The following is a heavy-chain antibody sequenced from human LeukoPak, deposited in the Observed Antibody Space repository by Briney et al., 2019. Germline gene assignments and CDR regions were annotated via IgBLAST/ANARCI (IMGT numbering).Heavy chain of an antibody. J-gene: IGHJ6*03. CDR2: INPNSGGT. Sequence: ASVKVSCKASGYTFTGYYMHWVRQAPGQGLEWMGWINPNSGGTNYAQKFQGRVTMTRDTSISTAYMELSRLRSDDTAVYYCASTPAYCSGGSCYSGNYYYYYMDVWGKGTTVTISS. CDR1: GYTFTGYY. CDR3: ASTPAYCSGGSCYSGNYYYYYMDV. D-gene: IGHD2-15*01. V-gene: IGHV1-2*02.